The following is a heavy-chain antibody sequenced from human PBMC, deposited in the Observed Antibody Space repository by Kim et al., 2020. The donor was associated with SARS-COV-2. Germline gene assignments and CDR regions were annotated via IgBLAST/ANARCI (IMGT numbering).Heavy chain of an antibody. CDR3: ARTRYGDYALGY. V-gene: IGHV2-70*01. J-gene: IGHJ4*02. Sequence: KYYSTSLKTRLTISKDTSKNQVVLTMTNMDPVDTATYYCARTRYGDYALGYWGQGTLVTVSS. CDR2: K. D-gene: IGHD4-17*01.